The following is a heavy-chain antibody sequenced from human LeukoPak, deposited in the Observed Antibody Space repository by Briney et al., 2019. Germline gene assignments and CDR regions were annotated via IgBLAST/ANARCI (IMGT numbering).Heavy chain of an antibody. Sequence: GASVKVSCKASGYTFTSYDINWVRQATGQGLEWMGWMNPNSGNTGYAQKFLGRVTMTRNTSISTAYMELSSLRSEDTAVYYCARCPSITNSAFDIWGQGTMVTVSS. CDR2: MNPNSGNT. D-gene: IGHD3-10*01. CDR1: GYTFTSYD. CDR3: ARCPSITNSAFDI. V-gene: IGHV1-8*01. J-gene: IGHJ3*02.